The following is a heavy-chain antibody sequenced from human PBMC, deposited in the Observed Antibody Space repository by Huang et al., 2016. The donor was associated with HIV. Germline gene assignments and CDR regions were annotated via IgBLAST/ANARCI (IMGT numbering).Heavy chain of an antibody. V-gene: IGHV1-2*02. CDR2: INPTTGDT. CDR3: ARGGSGRMDL. CDR1: GYTFTGHY. D-gene: IGHD3-16*01. J-gene: IGHJ5*02. Sequence: QAQLEQSGAEVQKPGASVKVSCKASGYTFTGHYVHWVRQAPGQGLGWMGWINPTTGDTRLSQKLQGRVSMTRDMSINTAYLDLTSPENDDTAVYYCARGGSGRMDLWGRGTLVSVSS.